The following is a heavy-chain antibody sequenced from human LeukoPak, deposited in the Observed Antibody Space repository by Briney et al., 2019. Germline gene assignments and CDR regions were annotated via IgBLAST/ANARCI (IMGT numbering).Heavy chain of an antibody. CDR1: GYSISSGYY. J-gene: IGHJ3*02. V-gene: IGHV4-38-2*02. CDR3: ARALGLRWNAFDI. CDR2: IYHSGST. Sequence: SETLSLTCTVSGYSISSGYYWGWIRQPPGKGLEWIGSIYHSGSTYYNPSLKSRVTISVDTSKNQFSLKLSSVTAADTAVYHCARALGLRWNAFDIWGQGTMVTVSS. D-gene: IGHD4-23*01.